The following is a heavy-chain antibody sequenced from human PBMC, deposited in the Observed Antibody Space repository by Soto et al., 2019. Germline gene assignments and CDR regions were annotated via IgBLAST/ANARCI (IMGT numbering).Heavy chain of an antibody. Sequence: LRLSCAASGFTFSSYGMHWVRQAPGKGLEWVAVISYDGSNKYYADSVKGRFTISKDNSKNTLYLQMNSLRAEDTAVYYCAKSEYLDYWGQGTLVTVSS. J-gene: IGHJ4*02. CDR1: GFTFSSYG. V-gene: IGHV3-30*18. CDR2: ISYDGSNK. CDR3: AKSEYLDY.